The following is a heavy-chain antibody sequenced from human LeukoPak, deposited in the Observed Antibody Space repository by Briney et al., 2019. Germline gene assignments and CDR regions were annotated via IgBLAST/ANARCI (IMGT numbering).Heavy chain of an antibody. D-gene: IGHD3-3*01. CDR2: IYYSGST. CDR3: ARDHPRNYDFWSGYSFGY. V-gene: IGHV4-39*02. CDR1: GGSISSSSYY. J-gene: IGHJ4*02. Sequence: SETLSLTCTVSGGSISSSSYYWGWIRQPPGKGLEWIGSIYYSGSTYYNPSLKSRVTISVDTSKNQFSLRLYSMTAADTAVYYCARDHPRNYDFWSGYSFGYWGQGTLVTVSS.